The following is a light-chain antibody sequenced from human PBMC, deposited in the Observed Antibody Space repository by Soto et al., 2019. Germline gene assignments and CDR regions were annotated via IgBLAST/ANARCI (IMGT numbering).Light chain of an antibody. V-gene: IGKV3-11*01. Sequence: EIVLTQSPGTLSLSPGERATLSCRASQSVSSYLAWYQQKPGQAPRLLIYDASNRATGIPARFSGSGSGTDFTLTISSLEPEDFAVYYCQQRSNWLFTFGQGTRLEMK. J-gene: IGKJ5*01. CDR1: QSVSSY. CDR3: QQRSNWLFT. CDR2: DAS.